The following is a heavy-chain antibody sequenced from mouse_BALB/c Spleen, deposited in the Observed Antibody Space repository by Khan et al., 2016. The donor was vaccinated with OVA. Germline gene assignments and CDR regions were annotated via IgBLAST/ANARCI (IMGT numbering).Heavy chain of an antibody. CDR3: ARGRAY. CDR1: GYSITSDYA. CDR2: ITYSGST. D-gene: IGHD3-3*01. Sequence: EVKLLESGPGLVKPSQSLSLTCTVTGYSITSDYAWNWIRQFPGNKLEWMGYITYSGSTSYTPSLKRRFSITRDTSKNQFFLQLNSLTTEDTATYYCARGRAYWGQGTLVTVSA. V-gene: IGHV3-2*02. J-gene: IGHJ3*01.